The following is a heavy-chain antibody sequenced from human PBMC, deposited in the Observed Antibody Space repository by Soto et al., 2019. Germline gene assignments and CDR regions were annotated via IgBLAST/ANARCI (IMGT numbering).Heavy chain of an antibody. V-gene: IGHV4-31*03. J-gene: IGHJ5*02. Sequence: KTXGTLSLTCSVSGAALNSGKYYWSWIRQVPGKGLEWIGHIYVTGAVDYNPSLRDRITISQDTSERQFSLNLRLVTAADTAVYYCARIRIATNNYKWFDPWGQGTLVTVSS. CDR1: GAALNSGKYY. CDR2: IYVTGAV. CDR3: ARIRIATNNYKWFDP. D-gene: IGHD2-21*01.